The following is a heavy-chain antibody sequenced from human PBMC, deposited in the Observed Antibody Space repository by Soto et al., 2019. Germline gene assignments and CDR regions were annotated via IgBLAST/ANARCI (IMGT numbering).Heavy chain of an antibody. CDR3: ASSLAGAVHDAFDI. D-gene: IGHD6-13*01. V-gene: IGHV5-10-1*01. Sequence: GESLKISCQGSGYSFTSYWISWVRQMPGKGLERMGRIDPSDSYTNYSPSCQGHVTISADKSISTADLQWSSLKASDTAMYYCASSLAGAVHDAFDIWGQGTMVNV. J-gene: IGHJ3*02. CDR1: GYSFTSYW. CDR2: IDPSDSYT.